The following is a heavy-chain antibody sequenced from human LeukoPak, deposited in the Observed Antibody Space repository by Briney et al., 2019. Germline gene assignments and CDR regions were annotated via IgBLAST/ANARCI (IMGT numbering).Heavy chain of an antibody. V-gene: IGHV3-9*03. CDR3: AKGNGGFGEPVDY. J-gene: IGHJ4*02. D-gene: IGHD3-10*01. CDR1: GFTFDDYA. Sequence: GGSLRLSCAASGFTFDDYAMHWVRQAPGKGLEWVSGISWNSGSIGYADSVKGRFTISRDNAKNSLYLQMNSLRAEDMALYYCAKGNGGFGEPVDYWGQGTLVTVSS. CDR2: ISWNSGSI.